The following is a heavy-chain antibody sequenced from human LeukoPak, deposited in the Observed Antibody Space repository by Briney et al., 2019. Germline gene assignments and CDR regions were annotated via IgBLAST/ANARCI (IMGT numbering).Heavy chain of an antibody. CDR1: GGSISSSSYY. V-gene: IGHV4-39*01. Sequence: PSETLSLTCTVPGGSISSSSYYWGCIRQPPGKGLECIGSIYYSGSTYYNPSLKSRVTISVDTSKNQFSLKLSSVTAADTAVYYCARRSGSSSFDWFDPWGQGTLVTVSS. CDR3: ARRSGSSSFDWFDP. CDR2: IYYSGST. J-gene: IGHJ5*02. D-gene: IGHD6-6*01.